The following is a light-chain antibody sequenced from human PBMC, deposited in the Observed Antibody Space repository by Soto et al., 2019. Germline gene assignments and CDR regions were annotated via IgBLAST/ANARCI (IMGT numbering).Light chain of an antibody. CDR2: AAS. J-gene: IGKJ5*01. V-gene: IGKV1D-12*01. CDR3: QQANSFPIT. Sequence: DIQMTQSPSSVSASVGDRVTITCRASQGFSSWLAWYQQKPGKAPKLLIYAASSLQSGVPSRFSGSGSGTDFTLTISSLQAEDFATYYCQQANSFPITFGQGTRLEIK. CDR1: QGFSSW.